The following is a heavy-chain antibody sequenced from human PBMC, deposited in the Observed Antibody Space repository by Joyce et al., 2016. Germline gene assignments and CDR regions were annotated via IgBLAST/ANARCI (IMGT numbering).Heavy chain of an antibody. CDR1: GGSFSGYY. Sequence: QVQLQQWGAGLLKPSETLSLTCAVYGGSFSGYYWSWIRQPPGKGLEWIGEINPSGSTNYNPSLKSRVTISVDTSKNQFSLKLSSVTAADTAVYYCARGPRSNWGLVWFDPWGQGTLVTVSS. V-gene: IGHV4-34*01. CDR2: INPSGST. CDR3: ARGPRSNWGLVWFDP. D-gene: IGHD7-27*01. J-gene: IGHJ5*02.